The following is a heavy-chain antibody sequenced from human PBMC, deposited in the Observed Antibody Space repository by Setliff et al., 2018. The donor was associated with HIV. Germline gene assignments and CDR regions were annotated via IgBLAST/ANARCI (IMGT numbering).Heavy chain of an antibody. Sequence: SCKASGGTFSSYVMYWVRQAPGKGLEGVAVISYDGSNKYYADSVKGRLPISRDNSKNTLYLQMNSLRAEDTAVYCCARSKGHLYYDDDTGYVLRAFDIWGQGTMVTVSS. CDR3: ARSKGHLYYDDDTGYVLRAFDI. J-gene: IGHJ3*02. V-gene: IGHV3-30*04. CDR1: GGTFSSYV. D-gene: IGHD3-22*01. CDR2: ISYDGSNK.